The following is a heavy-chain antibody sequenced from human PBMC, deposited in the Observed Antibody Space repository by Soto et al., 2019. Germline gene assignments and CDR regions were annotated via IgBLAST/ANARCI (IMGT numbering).Heavy chain of an antibody. CDR2: ISYDSSQK. V-gene: IGHV3-30*03. J-gene: IGHJ6*02. D-gene: IGHD2-15*01. Sequence: QVQLVESGGGVVRPGRSLRLSCEASGFTFSESGMHWVRQAPGKGLEWVTLISYDSSQKYYIDSVKGRFTISRDNSKNTLYLQMNSLRPEDTAVYYCASSRYGIGGDMDVWGQGTTVTVSS. CDR1: GFTFSESG. CDR3: ASSRYGIGGDMDV.